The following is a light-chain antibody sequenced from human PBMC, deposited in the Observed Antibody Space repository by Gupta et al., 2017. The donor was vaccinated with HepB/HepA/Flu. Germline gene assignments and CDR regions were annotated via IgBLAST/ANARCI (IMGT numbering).Light chain of an antibody. J-gene: IGKJ1*01. CDR2: KAT. CDR3: QHEDHSPWT. CDR1: QSISAW. Sequence: DIQMTQSPSTLSASVGDRVSITCRASQSISAWLAWYQQKPGKAPKLLIYKATKVQSGVPTRFSGSGSGTEFTLTISSLQPDDFATYYCQHEDHSPWTFGQGTKVEIK. V-gene: IGKV1-5*03.